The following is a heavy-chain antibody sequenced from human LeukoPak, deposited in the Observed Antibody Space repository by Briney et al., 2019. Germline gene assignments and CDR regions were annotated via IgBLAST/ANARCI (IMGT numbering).Heavy chain of an antibody. CDR3: AKDLVAAFDY. CDR2: ISYDGSNK. D-gene: IGHD2-15*01. Sequence: GGSLRLSCAASGFTFSSYGMHWVRQAPGKGLEWVAVISYDGSNKYYAGSVKGRFTISRDNSKNTLYLQMNSLRAEDTAVYYCAKDLVAAFDYWGQGTLVTVSS. V-gene: IGHV3-30*18. CDR1: GFTFSSYG. J-gene: IGHJ4*02.